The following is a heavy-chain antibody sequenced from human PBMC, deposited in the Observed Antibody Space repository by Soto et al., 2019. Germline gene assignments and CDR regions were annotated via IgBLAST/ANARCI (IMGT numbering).Heavy chain of an antibody. CDR3: ATEGGSSWTSLDY. CDR1: GGSISSGGYY. D-gene: IGHD6-13*01. CDR2: IYYSGST. J-gene: IGHJ4*02. V-gene: IGHV4-31*03. Sequence: QVQLQESGPGLVKPSQTLSLTCTVSGGSISSGGYYWSWIRQHPGKGLEWIGYIYYSGSTYYNPSLKSRVTISVDTSKNRFSRKLSSVTAADTAVYYCATEGGSSWTSLDYWGQGTLVTVSS.